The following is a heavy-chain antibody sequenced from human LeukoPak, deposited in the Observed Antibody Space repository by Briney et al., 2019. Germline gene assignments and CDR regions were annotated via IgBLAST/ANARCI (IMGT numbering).Heavy chain of an antibody. V-gene: IGHV4-4*07. CDR3: ARVRTPYYDFWSGYYGSWFDP. CDR1: GGSISSYY. CDR2: IYTSGST. J-gene: IGHJ5*02. D-gene: IGHD3-3*01. Sequence: SETLSLTCTVSGGSISSYYWSWIRQPAGKGLEWIGRIYTSGSTNYNPSLKSRVTMSVDTSKNQLSLKLSSVTAADTAVYYCARVRTPYYDFWSGYYGSWFDPWGQGTLVTVSS.